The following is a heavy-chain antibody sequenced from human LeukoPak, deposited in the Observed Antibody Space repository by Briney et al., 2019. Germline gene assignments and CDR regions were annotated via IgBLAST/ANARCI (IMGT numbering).Heavy chain of an antibody. CDR2: IIPIFGTA. CDR3: ARVCGWYRDAFDI. D-gene: IGHD6-19*01. V-gene: IGHV1-69*13. CDR1: GGTFSSYA. J-gene: IGHJ3*02. Sequence: TSVKVSCKASGGTFSSYAISWVRQAPGQGLEWMGGIIPIFGTANYAQKFQGRVTITADESTSTAYMELSSLRSEGTAVYYCARVCGWYRDAFDIWGQGTMVTVSS.